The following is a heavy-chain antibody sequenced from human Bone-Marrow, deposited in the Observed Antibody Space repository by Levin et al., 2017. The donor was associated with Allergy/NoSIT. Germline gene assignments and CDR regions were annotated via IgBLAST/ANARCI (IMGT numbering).Heavy chain of an antibody. V-gene: IGHV2-5*02. CDR2: IYWDDDK. D-gene: IGHD2-15*01. CDR1: GFSLSTSGVG. CDR3: ARIRSSGVFAGYDEYFPH. J-gene: IGHJ1*01. Sequence: SGPTLVKPTQTLTLTCTFSGFSLSTSGVGVGWIRQPPGKALEWLALIYWDDDKRYSPSLKSRLTISKDTSKNQVVLTVSNMDPVDTATYYCARIRSSGVFAGYDEYFPHWGQGTLVSVSS.